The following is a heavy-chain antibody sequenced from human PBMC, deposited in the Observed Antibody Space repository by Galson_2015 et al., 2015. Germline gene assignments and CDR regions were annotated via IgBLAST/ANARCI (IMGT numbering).Heavy chain of an antibody. CDR1: GFTFNSYG. V-gene: IGHV3-33*01. J-gene: IGHJ6*02. CDR3: ARAKVGWFGEWVGMDV. D-gene: IGHD3-10*01. CDR2: IWYDGSNK. Sequence: SLRLSCAASGFTFNSYGMHWVRQAPGKGLEWVAVIWYDGSNKYYADSVKGRFTISRDNSKNTLYLQMNSLRAEDTAVYYCARAKVGWFGEWVGMDVWGQGTTVTVSS.